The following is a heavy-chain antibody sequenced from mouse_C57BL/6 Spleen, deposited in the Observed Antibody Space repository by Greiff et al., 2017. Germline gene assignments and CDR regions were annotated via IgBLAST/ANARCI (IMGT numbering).Heavy chain of an antibody. CDR1: GYAFSSYW. CDR3: ARRFYYYGSSDAMDY. D-gene: IGHD1-1*01. V-gene: IGHV1-80*01. CDR2: IYPGDGDT. Sequence: VKLQESGAELVKPGASVKISCKASGYAFSSYWMNWVKQRPGKGLEWIGQIYPGDGDTNYNGKFKGKATLTADKSSSTAYVQLSSLTSEDSAVYFCARRFYYYGSSDAMDYWGQGTSVTVSS. J-gene: IGHJ4*01.